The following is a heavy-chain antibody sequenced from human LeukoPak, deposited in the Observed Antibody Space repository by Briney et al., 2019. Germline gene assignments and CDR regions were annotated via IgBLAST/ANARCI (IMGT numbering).Heavy chain of an antibody. CDR1: GGTFSSYA. V-gene: IGHV1-69*04. Sequence: SVKVSCKASGGTFSSYAIIWVRQAPGQGLEWMGRIIPILGIANYAQKFQGRVTITADKSTSTAYMELSSLRSEDTAVYYCARGSGIAVAGTGWFDPWGQGTLVTVSS. J-gene: IGHJ5*02. D-gene: IGHD6-19*01. CDR2: IIPILGIA. CDR3: ARGSGIAVAGTGWFDP.